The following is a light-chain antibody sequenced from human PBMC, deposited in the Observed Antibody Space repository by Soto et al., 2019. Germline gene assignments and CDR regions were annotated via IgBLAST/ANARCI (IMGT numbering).Light chain of an antibody. CDR2: EVN. J-gene: IGLJ2*01. CDR3: SSYTSSSTLL. Sequence: QSVLTQPASVSGSPGQSIAISCTGTSSDVGAYNYVSWYQRHPGKAPKLMIYEVNNRPSGVSTRFSGSKSGNTASLTISGLQAEDEADYYCSSYTSSSTLLFGGGTKVTVL. CDR1: SSDVGAYNY. V-gene: IGLV2-14*01.